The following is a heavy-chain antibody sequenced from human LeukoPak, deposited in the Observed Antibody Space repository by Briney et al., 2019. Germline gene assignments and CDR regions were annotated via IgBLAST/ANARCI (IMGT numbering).Heavy chain of an antibody. D-gene: IGHD6-25*01. V-gene: IGHV3-23*01. CDR3: AKGVAAASPYYFDY. Sequence: PGGSLRLSCAASGFTFSGYAMSWVRQAPGKGLEWVSAISGSGSSTYYADSVKGRFTISRDNSKNTLYLQMNSLRAEDTAVYYCAKGVAAASPYYFDYWGQGTLVTVSS. CDR1: GFTFSGYA. J-gene: IGHJ4*02. CDR2: ISGSGSST.